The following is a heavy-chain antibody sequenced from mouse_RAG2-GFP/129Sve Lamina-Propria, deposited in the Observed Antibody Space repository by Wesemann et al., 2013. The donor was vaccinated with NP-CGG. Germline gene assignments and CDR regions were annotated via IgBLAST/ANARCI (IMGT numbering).Heavy chain of an antibody. CDR3: ARLEAGSVAY. D-gene: IGHD3-2*02. J-gene: IGHJ3*01. CDR2: IYPGNGTT. CDR1: GYTFTSYW. V-gene: IGHV1-5*01. Sequence: EVQLQQSGTVLARPGASVKMSCKTSGYTFTSYWMHWVKQRPGQGLEWIGAIYPGNGTTSYNQKFKGKATLTVDQSSSTAYMQLNSLTSEDSAVYYCARLEAGSVAYWGQGTLVTVSA.